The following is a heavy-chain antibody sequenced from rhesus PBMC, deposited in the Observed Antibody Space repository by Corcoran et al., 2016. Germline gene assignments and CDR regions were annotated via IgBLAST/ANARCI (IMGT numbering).Heavy chain of an antibody. D-gene: IGHD2-27*01. Sequence: QLQLQESGQGVVKPSETLSLTCAVSGYSISSGYDWSWIRQPPGKGLEWIGYIYGRSGSTNYNPSLKNRVTISKDTSKNQFSLKLSSLTAADTAVYYCARALVVVFTAMHGYYFDYWGQGVLVTVSS. CDR1: GYSISSGYD. CDR2: IYGRSGST. J-gene: IGHJ4*01. CDR3: ARALVVVFTAMHGYYFDY. V-gene: IGHV4-76*01.